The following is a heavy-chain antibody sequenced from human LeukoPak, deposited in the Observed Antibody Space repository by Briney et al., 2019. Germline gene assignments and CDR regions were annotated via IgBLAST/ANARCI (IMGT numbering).Heavy chain of an antibody. Sequence: APVKVSCKASGYTFTDYYIHWMRQAPGQGLEWMGRINPNSGGSNYAQKFQGRVTMTRDTSTSTAYMELSRLKSDDTAVYYCARDSGPGTYYIHFWGQGTLVTVSS. D-gene: IGHD3-10*01. CDR2: INPNSGGS. CDR1: GYTFTDYY. CDR3: ARDSGPGTYYIHF. J-gene: IGHJ4*02. V-gene: IGHV1-2*06.